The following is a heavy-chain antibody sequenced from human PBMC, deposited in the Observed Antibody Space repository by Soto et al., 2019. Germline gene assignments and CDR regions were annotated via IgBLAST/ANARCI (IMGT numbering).Heavy chain of an antibody. CDR1: GGSIGSGDYH. Sequence: SETRTLTCTVSGGSIGSGDYHWSWIRQPPGKGLEWIGEINHSGSTNYNPSLKSRVTISVDTSKNQFSLKLSSVTAADTAVYYCARVPLGVATIGPLDYWGQGTLVTVSS. CDR2: INHSGST. D-gene: IGHD5-12*01. CDR3: ARVPLGVATIGPLDY. J-gene: IGHJ4*02. V-gene: IGHV4-39*07.